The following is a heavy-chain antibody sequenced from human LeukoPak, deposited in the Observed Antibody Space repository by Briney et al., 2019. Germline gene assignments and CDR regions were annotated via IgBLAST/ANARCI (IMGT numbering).Heavy chain of an antibody. D-gene: IGHD1-26*01. CDR3: ARGALRAYSGSHFDY. Sequence: GGSLRLSCVASEFTFSNYEMNWVRQAPGKGLEWVSYISSSGSTIYYADSVKGRFTISRDNAKNSLYLQMNSLRAEDTAVYYCARGALRAYSGSHFDYWGQGTLVTVSS. V-gene: IGHV3-48*03. CDR1: EFTFSNYE. CDR2: ISSSGSTI. J-gene: IGHJ4*02.